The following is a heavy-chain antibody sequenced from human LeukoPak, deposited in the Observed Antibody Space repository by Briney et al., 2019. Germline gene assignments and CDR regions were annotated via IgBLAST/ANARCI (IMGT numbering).Heavy chain of an antibody. V-gene: IGHV3-48*01. Sequence: PGGSLRLSCAASGFTFSSYSMNWVRQAPGKGLEWVSYISSSSSTIYYADSVKGRFTISRDNAKNSLYLQMNSLRAEDTAVYYCARALGTGSSSLGYYYGMDVWGQGTTVTVSS. CDR1: GFTFSSYS. D-gene: IGHD6-6*01. J-gene: IGHJ6*02. CDR3: ARALGTGSSSLGYYYGMDV. CDR2: ISSSSSTI.